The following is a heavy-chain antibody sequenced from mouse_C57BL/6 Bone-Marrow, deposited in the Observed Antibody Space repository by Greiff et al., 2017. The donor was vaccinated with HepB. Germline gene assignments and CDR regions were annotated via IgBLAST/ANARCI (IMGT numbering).Heavy chain of an antibody. CDR2: INPNYGTT. Sequence: EVQVVESGPELVKPGASVKISCKASGYSFTDYNMNWVKQSIGKSLEWIGVINPNYGTTSYNQKFKGKATLTVDKSSSTAYMQLSSLTSEDSAVYYCARNEKHRRWCFDVWGKGTTVTVSS. J-gene: IGHJ1*03. V-gene: IGHV1-39*01. CDR1: GYSFTDYN. CDR3: ARNEKHRRWCFDV.